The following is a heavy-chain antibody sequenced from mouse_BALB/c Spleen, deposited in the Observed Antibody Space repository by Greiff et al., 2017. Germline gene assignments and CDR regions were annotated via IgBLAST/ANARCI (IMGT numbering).Heavy chain of an antibody. V-gene: IGHV2-9*02. Sequence: VMLVESGPGLVAPSQSLSITCTVSGFSLTSYGVHWVRQPPGKGLEWLGVIWAGGSTNYNSALMSRLSISKDNSKSQVFLKMNSLQTDDTAMYYCAKSYYGNYRAMDYWGQGTSVTVSS. CDR3: AKSYYGNYRAMDY. D-gene: IGHD2-10*01. CDR2: IWAGGST. CDR1: GFSLTSYG. J-gene: IGHJ4*01.